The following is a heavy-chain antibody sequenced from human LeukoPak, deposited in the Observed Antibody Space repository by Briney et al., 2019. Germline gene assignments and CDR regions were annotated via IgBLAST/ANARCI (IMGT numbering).Heavy chain of an antibody. J-gene: IGHJ3*02. CDR2: INQDGSEK. CDR3: AREGALTVTKDAFDI. Sequence: SGGSLRLSCAASGFTFSSYWMSWVRQAPGKGLEWVANINQDGSEKYYVDSVKGRFTISRDNAKNSLYLQMNSLRAEDTAVYFCAREGALTVTKDAFDIWGQGTMVTVSS. D-gene: IGHD4-17*01. V-gene: IGHV3-7*01. CDR1: GFTFSSYW.